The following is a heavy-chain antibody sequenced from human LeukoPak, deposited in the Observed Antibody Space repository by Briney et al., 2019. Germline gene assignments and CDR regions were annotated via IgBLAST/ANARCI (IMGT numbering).Heavy chain of an antibody. D-gene: IGHD6-25*01. CDR2: IYSGGST. Sequence: GGSLRLSCAASEFSVGSNYMTWVRQAPGKGLEWVSLIYSGGSTYYADSVKGRFTISRDNSKNTLYLQMNSLGAEDTAVYYCAKDRGTSLCDAFDIWGQGTMVTVSS. V-gene: IGHV3-53*01. CDR1: EFSVGSNY. CDR3: AKDRGTSLCDAFDI. J-gene: IGHJ3*02.